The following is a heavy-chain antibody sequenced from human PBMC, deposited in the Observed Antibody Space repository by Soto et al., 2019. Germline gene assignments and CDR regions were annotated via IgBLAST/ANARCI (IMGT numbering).Heavy chain of an antibody. CDR3: ARWYGGSLDY. D-gene: IGHD4-17*01. V-gene: IGHV4-59*01. J-gene: IGHJ4*02. CDR1: GGSISSYY. CDR2: IYYSGST. Sequence: QVQLQESGPGLVKPSETLSLTCTVSGGSISSYYWSWIRQPPGKGLEWFGYIYYSGSTNYNPSLKSRVTISVDTSKNQFSLKLSSVTAADTAVYYCARWYGGSLDYWGQGTLVTVSS.